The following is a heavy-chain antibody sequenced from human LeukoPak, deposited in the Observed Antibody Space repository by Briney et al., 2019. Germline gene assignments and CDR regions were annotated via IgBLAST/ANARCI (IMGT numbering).Heavy chain of an antibody. CDR3: AKDLSPRQNVLLWFGELLGHFDY. CDR2: ISGSGGST. CDR1: GFTFSSYA. Sequence: GGSLRLSCAASGFTFSSYAMSWVRQAPGKGLEWVSAISGSGGSTYYADSVKGRFTISRDNSKKTLYLQMNSLRAEDTAVYYCAKDLSPRQNVLLWFGELLGHFDYWGQGTLVTVSS. J-gene: IGHJ4*02. D-gene: IGHD3-10*01. V-gene: IGHV3-23*01.